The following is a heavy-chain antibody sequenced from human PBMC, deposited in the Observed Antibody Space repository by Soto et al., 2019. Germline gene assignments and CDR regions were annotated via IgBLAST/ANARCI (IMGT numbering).Heavy chain of an antibody. CDR1: GGAISSYY. CDR2: IYYSGST. Sequence: PSETLSLTCTVSGGAISSYYWSWIRQPPGKGLEWIGYIYYSGSTNYNPSLKSRVTISVDTSKNQFSLKLSSVTAADTAVYYCARDNVAGSWYYYYGMDVWGQGTTVTVPS. CDR3: ARDNVAGSWYYYYGMDV. J-gene: IGHJ6*02. D-gene: IGHD6-19*01. V-gene: IGHV4-59*01.